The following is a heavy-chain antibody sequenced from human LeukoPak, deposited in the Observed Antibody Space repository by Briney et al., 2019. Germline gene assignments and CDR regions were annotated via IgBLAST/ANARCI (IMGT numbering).Heavy chain of an antibody. J-gene: IGHJ4*02. D-gene: IGHD6-19*01. CDR1: GFTFSNAW. Sequence: GGSLRLSCAASGFTFSNAWMSWVRQAPGKGLEWVGRIKSKTDGGTIDYAAPVKGRFTISRDDSKNTLYLQMNSLKTEDTAVYYCTTDVSSPGIAVAGQKDYWGQGTLVTVSS. CDR2: IKSKTDGGTI. CDR3: TTDVSSPGIAVAGQKDY. V-gene: IGHV3-15*01.